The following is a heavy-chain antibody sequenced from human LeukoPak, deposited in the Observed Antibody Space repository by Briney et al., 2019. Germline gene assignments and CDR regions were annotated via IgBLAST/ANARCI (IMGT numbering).Heavy chain of an antibody. D-gene: IGHD1-26*01. Sequence: GASVKVSCKVSGYTFTSYYMHWVRQAPGQGLEWMGIINPSGGSTSYAQKFQGRVTMTRDTSTSTVYMELSSLRSEDTAVYYCASTIVGATQWDAFDIWGQGTMVTVSS. V-gene: IGHV1-46*01. CDR3: ASTIVGATQWDAFDI. CDR1: GYTFTSYY. CDR2: INPSGGST. J-gene: IGHJ3*02.